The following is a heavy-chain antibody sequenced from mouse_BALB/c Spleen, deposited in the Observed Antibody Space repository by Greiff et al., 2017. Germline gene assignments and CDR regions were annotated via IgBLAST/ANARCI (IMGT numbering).Heavy chain of an antibody. CDR1: GFAFSSYD. J-gene: IGHJ3*01. CDR2: ISIGGGST. D-gene: IGHD4-1*01. V-gene: IGHV5-12-1*01. Sequence: EVMLVESGGGLVKPGGSLKLSCAASGFAFSSYDMSWVRQTPEKRLEWVAYISIGGGSTYYPDTVKGRFTISRDNAKNTLYLQMSSLKSEDTAMYYCARRSNWSWFAYWGQGTLVTVSA. CDR3: ARRSNWSWFAY.